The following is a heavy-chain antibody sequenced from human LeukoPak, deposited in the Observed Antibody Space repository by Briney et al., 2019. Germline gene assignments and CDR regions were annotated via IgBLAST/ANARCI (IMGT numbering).Heavy chain of an antibody. CDR2: IYPGDSDT. CDR3: ARHDPDSGNYYELDY. Sequence: GESLKISCKGSGYSFTSYWIGWVRQMPGKGLEWMGIIYPGDSDTRYSPSFQGQVTISADKSISTAYLQWSSLKASDTAMYYCARHDPDSGNYYELDYWGQGILVTVSS. V-gene: IGHV5-51*01. CDR1: GYSFTSYW. D-gene: IGHD1-26*01. J-gene: IGHJ4*02.